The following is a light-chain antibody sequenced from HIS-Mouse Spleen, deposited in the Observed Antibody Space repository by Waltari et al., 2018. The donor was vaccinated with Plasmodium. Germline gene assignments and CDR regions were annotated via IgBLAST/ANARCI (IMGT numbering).Light chain of an antibody. CDR2: EDS. CDR3: YSTDSSGNHRV. Sequence: SYELTQPPSVSVSPRQTAWIHCSGDALPKTYAYWYQQKPGQAPVLVIYEDSKRPSGIPERFSGSSSGTMATLTISGAQVEDEADYYCYSTDSSGNHRVFGGGTKLTVL. CDR1: ALPKTY. J-gene: IGLJ3*02. V-gene: IGLV3-10*01.